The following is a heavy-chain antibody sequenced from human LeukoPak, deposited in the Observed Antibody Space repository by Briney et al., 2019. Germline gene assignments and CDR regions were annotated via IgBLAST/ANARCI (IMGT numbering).Heavy chain of an antibody. CDR3: ARGLGVTTYFDY. D-gene: IGHD4-17*01. V-gene: IGHV1-2*04. Sequence: GASVKVSCKASGGTFSSYAISWVRQAPGQGLEWMGWINPNSGGTNYAQKFQGWVTMTRDTSISTAYMELSRLRSDDTAVYYCARGLGVTTYFDYWVQGTLVTVSS. CDR1: GGTFSSYA. CDR2: INPNSGGT. J-gene: IGHJ4*02.